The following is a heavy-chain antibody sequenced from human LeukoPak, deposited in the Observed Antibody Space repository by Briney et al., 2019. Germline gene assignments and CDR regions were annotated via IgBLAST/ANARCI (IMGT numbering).Heavy chain of an antibody. CDR3: ARDRGGATSTYYYYGLDV. D-gene: IGHD2-2*01. CDR1: GGSVSNYY. J-gene: IGHJ6*02. Sequence: PSETLPLACSVSGGSVSNYYWSWIRQPPGKGLEWIGYVYYTGSTNYNPSLKSRVTMFEDKSKNQFSLRLYSVTVADTAVYYCARDRGGATSTYYYYGLDVWGQGTTVTVSS. CDR2: VYYTGST. V-gene: IGHV4-4*08.